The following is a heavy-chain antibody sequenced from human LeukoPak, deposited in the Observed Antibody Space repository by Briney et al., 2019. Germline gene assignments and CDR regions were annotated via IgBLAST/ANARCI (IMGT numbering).Heavy chain of an antibody. D-gene: IGHD2-15*01. Sequence: ASVKVSCKASGYTFTSYAMHWVRQAPGQRLEWMGWINAGNGNTKYSQKFQGRVTITRDTSASTAYMELSSLRSEDTAVYYCARAYCSGGSCYPIDYWGQGTLVIVSS. CDR3: ARAYCSGGSCYPIDY. CDR2: INAGNGNT. V-gene: IGHV1-3*01. J-gene: IGHJ4*02. CDR1: GYTFTSYA.